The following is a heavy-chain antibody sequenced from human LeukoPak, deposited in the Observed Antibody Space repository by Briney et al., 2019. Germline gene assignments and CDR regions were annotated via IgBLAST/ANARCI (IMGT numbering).Heavy chain of an antibody. CDR2: VYHSGET. Sequence: PSETLSLTCTVSGGSVSSGDYYWSWIRQPPGKGLEWIGSVYHSGETYYNPSLKSRVTISVDTSKNQFSLKLNSVTAADTAVYYCARVVYGDSSKDFDYWGQGTLVTVSS. V-gene: IGHV4-30-2*01. D-gene: IGHD4-17*01. J-gene: IGHJ4*02. CDR3: ARVVYGDSSKDFDY. CDR1: GGSVSSGDYY.